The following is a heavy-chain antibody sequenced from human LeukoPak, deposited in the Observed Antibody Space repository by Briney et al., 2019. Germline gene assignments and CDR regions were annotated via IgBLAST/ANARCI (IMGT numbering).Heavy chain of an antibody. V-gene: IGHV3-33*05. CDR3: ARVGSLYDFWSGQYYRYYYYMDV. CDR1: GFTFSSYG. D-gene: IGHD3-3*01. CDR2: ISYDGSNK. Sequence: GGSLRLSCVASGFTFSSYGMHWVRQAPGKGLEWVAVISYDGSNKYYADSVKGRFTISRDNAKNTLYLQMNSLRVEDTAMYFCARVGSLYDFWSGQYYRYYYYMDVWGKGTTVTVSS. J-gene: IGHJ6*03.